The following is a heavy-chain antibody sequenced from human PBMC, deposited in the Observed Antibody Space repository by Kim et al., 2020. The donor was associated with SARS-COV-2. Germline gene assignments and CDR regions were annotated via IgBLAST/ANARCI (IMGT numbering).Heavy chain of an antibody. CDR3: ARDGHSRRGNWFDP. Sequence: GGSLRLSCAASGFTFSSYAMHWVRQAPGKGLERVAVIPYDGSNKYYADSVKGRFTIARDNSKNTLYLQMNSLRAEDTAVYYCARDGHSRRGNWFDPGGQGTLGTVSS. CDR2: IPYDGSNK. D-gene: IGHD6-13*01. V-gene: IGHV3-30*04. J-gene: IGHJ5*02. CDR1: GFTFSSYA.